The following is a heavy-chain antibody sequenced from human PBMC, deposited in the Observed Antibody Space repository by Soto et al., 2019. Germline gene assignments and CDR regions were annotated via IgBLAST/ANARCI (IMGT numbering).Heavy chain of an antibody. CDR3: ARGLAAAGLFGFGP. V-gene: IGHV4-31*03. Sequence: PSETLSLTCTVSGGSISSEGSYWSWIRQDSGKGLEWIGCLFYSGSTYYNPSLKSRVSISVDTSKNQFSLKLSSVTAADTAVYYCARGLAAAGLFGFGPWGQGTLVTVSS. J-gene: IGHJ5*02. D-gene: IGHD6-13*01. CDR2: LFYSGST. CDR1: GGSISSEGSY.